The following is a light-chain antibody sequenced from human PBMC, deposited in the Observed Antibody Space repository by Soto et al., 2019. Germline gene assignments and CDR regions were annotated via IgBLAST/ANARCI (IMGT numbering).Light chain of an antibody. J-gene: IGKJ1*01. Sequence: EIVLTQSPGTLSLSPGERATLSCRASQSVSNNYLAWYQQKPGQAPRLLIYGASNRATGLPDRFSGSGSGTDFTLTISRLGPEDFSGYYCQQYGSSCTFGQGTKVEIK. V-gene: IGKV3-20*01. CDR2: GAS. CDR1: QSVSNNY. CDR3: QQYGSSCT.